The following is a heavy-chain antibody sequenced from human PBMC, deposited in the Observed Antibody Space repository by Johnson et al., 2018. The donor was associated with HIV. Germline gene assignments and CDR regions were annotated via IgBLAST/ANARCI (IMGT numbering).Heavy chain of an antibody. J-gene: IGHJ3*02. V-gene: IGHV3-20*04. Sequence: VQLVESGGGVVRPGGSLRLSCAASGFTFDDYGMSWVRQAPGKGLEWVAGINWNGGSTGYADSVKGRFTISRDNAKNSLYMQMNSLRADDTALYYCASDPAGNGVFPDAFDIWGQGTMVTVSS. CDR3: ASDPAGNGVFPDAFDI. CDR2: INWNGGST. D-gene: IGHD2-8*01. CDR1: GFTFDDYG.